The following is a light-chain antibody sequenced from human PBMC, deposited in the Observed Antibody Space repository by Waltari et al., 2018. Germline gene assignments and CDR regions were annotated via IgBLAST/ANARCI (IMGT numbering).Light chain of an antibody. CDR1: SSNIAGNV. CDR2: RSD. CDR3: AAWDDSLHGHWV. Sequence: QSVLTQPPSASGTPGQRVTIPCTGSSSNIAGNVVNWYQQLPGKAPTLLIYRSDLRPSGVPDRFSGSKSGTSASLAISGLQSADEGDYYCAAWDDSLHGHWVFGGGTKVTVL. V-gene: IGLV1-44*01. J-gene: IGLJ3*02.